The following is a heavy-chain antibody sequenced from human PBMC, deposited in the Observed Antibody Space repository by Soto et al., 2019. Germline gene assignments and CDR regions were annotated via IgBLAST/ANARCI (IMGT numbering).Heavy chain of an antibody. Sequence: EVQLVESGGGLVKPGGSLRLSCAASGFTFSSYSMNWVRQAPGKGLEWVSSISSSSSYIYYADSVKGRFTISRDNAKNSLYLQINSLRAEATAVYYCARNPWLCGACDIWGQGTMVTVSS. CDR3: ARNPWLCGACDI. CDR2: ISSSSSYI. CDR1: GFTFSSYS. V-gene: IGHV3-21*01. D-gene: IGHD2-21*01. J-gene: IGHJ3*02.